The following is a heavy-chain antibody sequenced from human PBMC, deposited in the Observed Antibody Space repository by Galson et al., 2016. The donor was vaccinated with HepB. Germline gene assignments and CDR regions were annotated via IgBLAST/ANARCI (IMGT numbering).Heavy chain of an antibody. J-gene: IGHJ3*01. CDR3: ASAKAAGTAFYL. CDR2: TYYRSEWYH. Sequence: CAISGDSVSNDHSAWHWIRQSASRGLEWLGRTYYRSEWYHDYAESVQGRIAIIPDTSTNQLSLQLNTVTPEHTALYYCASAKAAGTAFYLWAQGTMVTVSS. D-gene: IGHD6-13*01. V-gene: IGHV6-1*01. CDR1: GDSVSNDHSA.